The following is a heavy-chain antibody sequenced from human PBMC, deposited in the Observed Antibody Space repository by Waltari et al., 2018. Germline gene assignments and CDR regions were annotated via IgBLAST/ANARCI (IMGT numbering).Heavy chain of an antibody. D-gene: IGHD1-26*01. J-gene: IGHJ4*02. V-gene: IGHV3-48*04. CDR3: AGPFSGSYDF. Sequence: EVQLVESGGDLVQPGGSLRLSCAASGFTFSSHSMNWVRQAPGKGLEWVSYISSGSSTIYYADSVKGRFTISRDNAKNSLYLQMNSLRAEDTAVYYCAGPFSGSYDFWGQGTLVTVSS. CDR2: ISSGSSTI. CDR1: GFTFSSHS.